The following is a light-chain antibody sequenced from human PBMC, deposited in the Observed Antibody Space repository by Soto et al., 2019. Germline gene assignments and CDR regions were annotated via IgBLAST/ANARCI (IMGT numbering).Light chain of an antibody. V-gene: IGKV4-1*01. CDR2: WAS. CDR1: QSVLYSSNNKNY. J-gene: IGKJ1*01. CDR3: QHYYSAPRT. Sequence: DIVMTQSPDSLAVSLGERATINCKSSQSVLYSSNNKNYLAWYQQKPGQPLKLLISWASTRESGVPDRFSGSGSGADFTLTISRLQAEDVAVYYCQHYYSAPRTFGQGTKVEIK.